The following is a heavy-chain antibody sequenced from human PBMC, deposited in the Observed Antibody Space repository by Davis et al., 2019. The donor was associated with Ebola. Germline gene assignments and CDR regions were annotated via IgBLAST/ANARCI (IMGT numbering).Heavy chain of an antibody. Sequence: PGGSLRLSCAGSGFTFSNYWMSWVRQAPGKGLEWVANVNQDGSIKNYVDSVRGRFTVSRDNAKNSLYLQMNSLRAEDTAVYYCARAGGLWFPFNYWGQGTLVTVSS. J-gene: IGHJ4*02. D-gene: IGHD3-10*01. CDR2: VNQDGSIK. CDR3: ARAGGLWFPFNY. V-gene: IGHV3-7*01. CDR1: GFTFSNYW.